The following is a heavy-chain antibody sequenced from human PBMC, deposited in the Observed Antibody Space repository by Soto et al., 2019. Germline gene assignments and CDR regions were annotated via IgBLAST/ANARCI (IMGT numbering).Heavy chain of an antibody. CDR2: ISSSGSTI. Sequence: GGSLRLSCAASGFTFSDYYMSWIRQAPGKGLEWVSYISSSGSTIYYADSVKGRFTISRDNAKNSLYLQMNSLRAEETAVYYCARGLLWFGEPWRPAGAFDIWGQGTMVTVSS. V-gene: IGHV3-11*01. CDR3: ARGLLWFGEPWRPAGAFDI. J-gene: IGHJ3*02. CDR1: GFTFSDYY. D-gene: IGHD3-10*01.